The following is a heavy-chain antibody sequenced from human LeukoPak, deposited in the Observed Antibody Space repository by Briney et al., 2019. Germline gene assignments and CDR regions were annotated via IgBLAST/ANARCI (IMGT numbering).Heavy chain of an antibody. CDR2: INHSGST. D-gene: IGHD3-22*01. J-gene: IGHJ3*02. CDR1: GGSISSYY. V-gene: IGHV4-34*01. CDR3: ATHQRTYYYDSSGYSAFDI. Sequence: PSETLSLTCTVSGGSISSYYWSWLRPPPGKGLEWIGEINHSGSTNYNPSLKSRVTISVDTSKNQFSLKLSSVTAADTAVYYCATHQRTYYYDSSGYSAFDIWGQGTMVTVSS.